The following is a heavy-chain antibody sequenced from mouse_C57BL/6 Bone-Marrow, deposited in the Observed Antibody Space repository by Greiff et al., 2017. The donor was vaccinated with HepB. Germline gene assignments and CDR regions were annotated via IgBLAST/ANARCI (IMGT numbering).Heavy chain of an antibody. CDR3: TRGREVGRFAY. V-gene: IGHV5-9-1*02. Sequence: EVKVVESGEGLVKPGGSLKLSCAASGFTFSSYAMSWVRQTPEKRLEWVAYISSGGDYIYYADTVKGRFTISRDNARNTLYLQMSSLKSEDTAMYYCTRGREVGRFAYWGQGTLVTVSA. CDR1: GFTFSSYA. J-gene: IGHJ3*01. D-gene: IGHD4-1*01. CDR2: ISSGGDYI.